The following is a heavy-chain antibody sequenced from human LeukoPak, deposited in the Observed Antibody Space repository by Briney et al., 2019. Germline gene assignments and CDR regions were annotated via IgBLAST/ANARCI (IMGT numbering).Heavy chain of an antibody. V-gene: IGHV4-39*02. CDR2: VYYGRSP. CDR1: GDSISRSTYY. Sequence: AETLSLTCTVSGDSISRSTYYWAWIRQPPGRGLEWIGSVYYGRSPYFNPSLESRATISVDTSKNHFSLKLSSVTAADTAVYYCASFTYYDFWSGYVAPIDYWGQGTLVTVSS. D-gene: IGHD3-3*01. CDR3: ASFTYYDFWSGYVAPIDY. J-gene: IGHJ4*02.